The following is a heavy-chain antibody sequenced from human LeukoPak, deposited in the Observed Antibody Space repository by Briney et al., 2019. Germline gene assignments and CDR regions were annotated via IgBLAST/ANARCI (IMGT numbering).Heavy chain of an antibody. CDR2: IYYSGST. Sequence: PSETLSLTCTVSGGSISSYYWSWIRQPPGKGLEWIGYIYYSGSTNYNPSLKSRVTISVDTSKNQFSLKLSSVTAADTAVYYCARRGFGEFRTDAFDIWGQGTMVTVSS. CDR3: ARRGFGEFRTDAFDI. D-gene: IGHD3-10*01. J-gene: IGHJ3*02. CDR1: GGSISSYY. V-gene: IGHV4-59*01.